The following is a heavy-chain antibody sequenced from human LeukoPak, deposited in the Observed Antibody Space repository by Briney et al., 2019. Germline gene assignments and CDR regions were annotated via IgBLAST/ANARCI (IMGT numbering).Heavy chain of an antibody. CDR1: GFTFSSYA. Sequence: QPGGCLRLSCAASGFTFSSYALHWVRQAPGKGLEWVAVISYDGSNKYYADSVKGRFTISRDNSKNTLYLQMNSLRAEDTAVYYCARDSSSSWYAGGFDYWGQGTLVTVSS. CDR2: ISYDGSNK. V-gene: IGHV3-30-3*01. J-gene: IGHJ4*02. CDR3: ARDSSSSWYAGGFDY. D-gene: IGHD6-13*01.